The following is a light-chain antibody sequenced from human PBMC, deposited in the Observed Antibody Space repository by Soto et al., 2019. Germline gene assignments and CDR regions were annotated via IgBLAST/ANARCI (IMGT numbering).Light chain of an antibody. CDR3: QQSNNYPWT. J-gene: IGKJ1*01. Sequence: DIQMTQSPSTLSASVGDRVTITCRASQYIHNYLAWYQQKPGEAPKLLIYEAANLESGVPSRFSGSGTGTEFTRTISSLQPDEFATYYCQQSNNYPWTFGQGTRVEI. CDR2: EAA. CDR1: QYIHNY. V-gene: IGKV1-5*03.